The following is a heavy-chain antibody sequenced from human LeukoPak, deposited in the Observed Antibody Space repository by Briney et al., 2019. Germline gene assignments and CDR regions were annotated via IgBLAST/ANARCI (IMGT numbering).Heavy chain of an antibody. J-gene: IGHJ1*01. V-gene: IGHV1-69*05. CDR3: ARDRFTGYSHGYFQH. Sequence: GASVKVSCKASGGIFSSYAISWVQQAPGQGLEWMGRIIPIFGTANYAQIFQDRVTITMDESTSTAYMELSSLRFEDTAVYYCARDRFTGYSHGYFQHWGQGTLVTVSS. D-gene: IGHD3-9*01. CDR1: GGIFSSYA. CDR2: IIPIFGTA.